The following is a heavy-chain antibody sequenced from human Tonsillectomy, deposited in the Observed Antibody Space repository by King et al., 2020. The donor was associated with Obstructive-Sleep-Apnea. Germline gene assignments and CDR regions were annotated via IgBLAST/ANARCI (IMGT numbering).Heavy chain of an antibody. Sequence: VQLVESGGGLVQPGGSLRLSCAASGFTFNSYSMNWVRQAPGEGLEWVSYIPSSGRPIYYADSVKGRFTISRDNAKNPLYLQMNSLRAEDTAVYYCARDPHSLDYWGQGTLVTVSS. CDR1: GFTFNSYS. D-gene: IGHD6-13*01. CDR2: IPSSGRPI. CDR3: ARDPHSLDY. V-gene: IGHV3-48*04. J-gene: IGHJ4*02.